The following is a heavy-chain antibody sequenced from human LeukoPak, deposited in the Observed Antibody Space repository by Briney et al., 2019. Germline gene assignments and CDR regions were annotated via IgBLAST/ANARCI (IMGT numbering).Heavy chain of an antibody. D-gene: IGHD4-17*01. CDR3: AKGKVPSYGDYGGVDY. CDR2: IRYDGSNK. Sequence: GGSLRLSCAASGFTFSSYGMHWVRQAPGKGLEWVAFIRYDGSNKYYADSVKGRFTISRDNSKNTLYLQMNSLRAEDTAVYYCAKGKVPSYGDYGGVDYWGQGTLVTASS. CDR1: GFTFSSYG. J-gene: IGHJ4*02. V-gene: IGHV3-30*02.